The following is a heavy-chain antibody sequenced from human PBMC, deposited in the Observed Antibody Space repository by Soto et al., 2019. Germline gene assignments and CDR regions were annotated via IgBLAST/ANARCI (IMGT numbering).Heavy chain of an antibody. V-gene: IGHV3-30*18. D-gene: IGHD5-12*01. CDR3: AKDRRGPSGYGVFDY. J-gene: IGHJ4*02. CDR1: GFTFSSYG. CDR2: ISYDGSNK. Sequence: GGSLRLSCAASGFTFSSYGMHWVRQAPGKGLEWVAVISYDGSNKYYADSVKGRFTISRDNSKNTLYLQMNSLRAEDTAVYYCAKDRRGPSGYGVFDYWGQGTLVTVSS.